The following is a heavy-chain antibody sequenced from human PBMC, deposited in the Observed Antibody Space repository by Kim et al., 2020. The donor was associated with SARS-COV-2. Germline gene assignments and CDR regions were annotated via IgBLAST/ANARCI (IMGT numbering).Heavy chain of an antibody. CDR2: IKPKAEGETT. Sequence: GGSLRLSCAASGFIFNNAWMTWVRQAPGKGLEWVGLIKPKAEGETTDYAAHVKGRFTISRDDPKNMVYLQMDSLKFEDTAVYYCAGGTAGGYWGQGTLVTVSS. CDR3: AGGTAGGY. D-gene: IGHD1-26*01. CDR1: GFIFNNAW. V-gene: IGHV3-15*01. J-gene: IGHJ4*02.